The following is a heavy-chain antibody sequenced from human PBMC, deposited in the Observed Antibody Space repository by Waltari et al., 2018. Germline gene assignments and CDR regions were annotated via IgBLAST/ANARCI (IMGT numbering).Heavy chain of an antibody. J-gene: IGHJ4*02. CDR2: IYTSGRT. CDR3: AGGATVTIAHDY. Sequence: QVQLQESGPGLVKPSQTLSLTCTVSGGSISSGSYYWSWIRQPAGKGLEWIGYIYTSGRTNYNPSLRSRCTISVDTSKNQFALKLSSVTAADTAVYYCAGGATVTIAHDYWGQGTLVTVSS. V-gene: IGHV4-61*09. D-gene: IGHD4-17*01. CDR1: GGSISSGSYY.